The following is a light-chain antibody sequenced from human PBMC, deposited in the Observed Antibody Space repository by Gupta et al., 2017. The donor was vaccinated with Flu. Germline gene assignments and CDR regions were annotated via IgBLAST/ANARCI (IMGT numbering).Light chain of an antibody. CDR1: QHVTSY. CDR3: LQSYITPRT. CDR2: ASS. Sequence: PSSLSASVGDRVTLTCRTSQHVTSYLSWYQQKPGKAPKLLIYASSTLHSGVPSRFSGSGSGTKVTLTISSLQPEDSATYYCLQSYITPRTFGPGTRVEIK. J-gene: IGKJ4*02. V-gene: IGKV1-39*01.